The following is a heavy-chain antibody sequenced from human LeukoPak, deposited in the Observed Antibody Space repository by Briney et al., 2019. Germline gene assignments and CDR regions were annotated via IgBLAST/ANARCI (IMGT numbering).Heavy chain of an antibody. CDR3: ARDRGIVVRGVYGMDV. J-gene: IGHJ6*02. CDR2: IDGDGSST. V-gene: IGHV3-74*01. Sequence: PGGSLRLSCAASGFTFSSYWMQWVRQAPGKGLVWVSRIDGDGSSTNYADSVKGRFTISRDNSKNTLYLQMNSLRAEDTAVYYCARDRGIVVRGVYGMDVWGQGTTVTVSS. CDR1: GFTFSSYW. D-gene: IGHD3-10*01.